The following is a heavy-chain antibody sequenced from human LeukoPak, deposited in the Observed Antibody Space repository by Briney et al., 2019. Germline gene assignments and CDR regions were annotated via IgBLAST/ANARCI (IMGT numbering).Heavy chain of an antibody. CDR2: IIPIFGTA. D-gene: IGHD5-24*01. V-gene: IGHV1-69*13. CDR3: ARAGRDGYNDAFDS. Sequence: SVKVSCKASGGTFSSYAISWVRQAPGQGLEWMGGIIPIFGTANYAQKFQGRVTITADESTSTAYMELSSLRSEDTAVYYCARAGRDGYNDAFDSGGQGTMVTVSA. CDR1: GGTFSSYA. J-gene: IGHJ3*02.